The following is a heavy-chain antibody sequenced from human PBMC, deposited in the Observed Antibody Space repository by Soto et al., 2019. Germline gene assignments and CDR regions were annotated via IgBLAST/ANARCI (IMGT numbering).Heavy chain of an antibody. CDR2: KWYDGSNK. D-gene: IGHD6-19*01. J-gene: IGHJ3*02. CDR1: GFTFSSYG. Sequence: QVQLVESGGGVVQPGRSLRLSCAASGFTFSSYGMHWVRQAPGKGLEWVAVKWYDGSNKYYADSVKGRFTISRDNSKNTLYLQRNSLRAEDTAVYYCAREGPWSYSSGWYGVDNECAFDIWGQGTWSPSLQ. CDR3: AREGPWSYSSGWYGVDNECAFDI. V-gene: IGHV3-33*01.